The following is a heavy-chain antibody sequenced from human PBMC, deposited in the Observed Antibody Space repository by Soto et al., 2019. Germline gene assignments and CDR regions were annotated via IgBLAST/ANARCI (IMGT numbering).Heavy chain of an antibody. V-gene: IGHV4-34*01. CDR2: INHSGST. CDR3: ARGLPYGDYYFDY. D-gene: IGHD4-17*01. J-gene: IGHJ4*02. Sequence: PSETLSLTCAVYGGSFSGYYWSWIRQPPGKGLEWIGEINHSGSTNYNPSLKSRVTISVDTSKNQFSLKLSSVTAADTAVYYCARGLPYGDYYFDYWGQGTLVTVSS. CDR1: GGSFSGYY.